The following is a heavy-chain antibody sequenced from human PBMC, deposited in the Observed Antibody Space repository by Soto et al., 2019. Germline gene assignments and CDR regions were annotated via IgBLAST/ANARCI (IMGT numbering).Heavy chain of an antibody. Sequence: QVQLVQSGAEVKKPGSSVKVSCKASGGTFSSYTISWVRQAPGQGLEWMGRIIPILGIANYAQKFQGRVTITADKSTSTAYMELSSLRSEDTAVYYCAREGWTTVTTGWFDPWCQGTLVTVSS. CDR3: AREGWTTVTTGWFDP. V-gene: IGHV1-69*08. D-gene: IGHD4-17*01. CDR1: GGTFSSYT. CDR2: IIPILGIA. J-gene: IGHJ5*02.